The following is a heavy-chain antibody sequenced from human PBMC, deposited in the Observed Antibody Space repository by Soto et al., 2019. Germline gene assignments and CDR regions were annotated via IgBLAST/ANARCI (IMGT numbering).Heavy chain of an antibody. CDR3: ARVYCSGGSCYLKQDYYYYMDV. D-gene: IGHD2-15*01. CDR1: GYSFTSYW. Sequence: GESLKISCKGSGYSFTSYWIGWVRQMPGKGLEWMGIIYPGDSDTRYSPSFQGQVTISADKSISTAYLQWSSLKASDTAMYYCARVYCSGGSCYLKQDYYYYMDVWGKGTTVTVSS. CDR2: IYPGDSDT. J-gene: IGHJ6*03. V-gene: IGHV5-51*01.